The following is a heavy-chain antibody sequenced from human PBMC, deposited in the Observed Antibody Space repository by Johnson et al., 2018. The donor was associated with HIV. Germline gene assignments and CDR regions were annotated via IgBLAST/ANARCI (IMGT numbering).Heavy chain of an antibody. Sequence: VQLVESGGGLVQPGGSLRLSCAASGFTFSSYWMSWVRQAPGKGLEWVANIKQDGSEKYYVDSVKGRFTISRDNAKNSLFLQMNSLRAEDTAMYYCARDPDYYDSSGYYYPGAFDIWGQGTMVTVSS. CDR1: GFTFSSYW. CDR3: ARDPDYYDSSGYYYPGAFDI. V-gene: IGHV3-7*05. CDR2: IKQDGSEK. J-gene: IGHJ3*02. D-gene: IGHD3-22*01.